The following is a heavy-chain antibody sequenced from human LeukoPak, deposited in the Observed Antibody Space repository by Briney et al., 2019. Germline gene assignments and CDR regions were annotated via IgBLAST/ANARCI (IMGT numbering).Heavy chain of an antibody. V-gene: IGHV4-59*08. CDR1: GGSISSYY. J-gene: IGHJ4*02. CDR3: ARGRGAPYYYDSSGYYPADY. D-gene: IGHD3-22*01. Sequence: SETLSLTCTVSGGSISSYYWSWIRQPPGKGLEWIGYIYYSGSTYYNPSLKSRVTISVDTSKNQFSLKLSSVTAADTAVYYCARGRGAPYYYDSSGYYPADYWGQGTLVTVSS. CDR2: IYYSGST.